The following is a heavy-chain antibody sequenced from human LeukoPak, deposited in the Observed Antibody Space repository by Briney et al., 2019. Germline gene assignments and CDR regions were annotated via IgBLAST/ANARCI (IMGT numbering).Heavy chain of an antibody. CDR3: ARDQYYYDSSGYSTTAYYYMDV. Sequence: SETLSLTCTVSGGSISSYYWSWIRQPAGKGLEWIGRIYTSGSINYNPSLKSRVTMSVDTSKNQFSLRLSSVTAADTAVYYCARDQYYYDSSGYSTTAYYYMDVWGKGTTVTISS. CDR2: IYTSGSI. D-gene: IGHD3-22*01. CDR1: GGSISSYY. V-gene: IGHV4-4*07. J-gene: IGHJ6*03.